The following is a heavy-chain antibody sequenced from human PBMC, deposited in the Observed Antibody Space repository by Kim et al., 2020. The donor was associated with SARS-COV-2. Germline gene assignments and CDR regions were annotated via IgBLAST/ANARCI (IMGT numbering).Heavy chain of an antibody. CDR2: ISYDGSNK. Sequence: GGSLRLSCAASGFTFSSYAMHWVRQAPGKGLEWVAVISYDGSNKYYADSVKGRFTISRDNSKNTLYLQMNSLRAEDTAVYYCARDGPRLGIAAASTQGDAFDIWGQGTMVTVSS. CDR3: ARDGPRLGIAAASTQGDAFDI. V-gene: IGHV3-30-3*01. CDR1: GFTFSSYA. D-gene: IGHD6-13*01. J-gene: IGHJ3*02.